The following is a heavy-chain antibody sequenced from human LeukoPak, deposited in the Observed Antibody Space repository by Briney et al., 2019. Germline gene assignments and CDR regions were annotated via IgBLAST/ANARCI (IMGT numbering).Heavy chain of an antibody. J-gene: IGHJ4*02. CDR3: ARGFLDRKKYYDILTGHGFDY. CDR2: ISSSSSYI. V-gene: IGHV3-21*01. CDR1: GFTFSSYS. D-gene: IGHD3-9*01. Sequence: AGGSLRLSCAASGFTFSSYSMNWVRQAPGKGLEWVSSISSSSSYIYYADSVKGRFTISRDNAKNSLYLQMNSLRAEDTAVYYCARGFLDRKKYYDILTGHGFDYWGQGTLVTVSS.